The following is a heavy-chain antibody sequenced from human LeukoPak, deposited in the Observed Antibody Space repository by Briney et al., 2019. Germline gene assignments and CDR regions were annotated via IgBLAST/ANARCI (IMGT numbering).Heavy chain of an antibody. J-gene: IGHJ4*02. CDR1: GCTFSSYS. Sequence: PGGSLRLSCAASGCTFSSYSMNWVRQAPGKGLEWVSSISSSSSYIYYADSVKGRFTISRDNAKNSLYLQMNSLRAEDTAVYYCAREGAYYGSGSPDYWGQGTLVTVSS. CDR3: AREGAYYGSGSPDY. CDR2: ISSSSSYI. V-gene: IGHV3-21*01. D-gene: IGHD3-10*01.